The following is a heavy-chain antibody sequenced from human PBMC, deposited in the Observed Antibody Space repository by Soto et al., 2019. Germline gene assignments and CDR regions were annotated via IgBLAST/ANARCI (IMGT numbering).Heavy chain of an antibody. CDR2: ISYDGSNK. V-gene: IGHV3-30-3*01. CDR3: ARDRIYSSSWYDY. D-gene: IGHD6-13*01. J-gene: IGHJ4*02. Sequence: QVQLVESGGGVVQPGRSQRLSCAASGFTFSSYAMHWVRQAPGKGLEWVAVISYDGSNKYYADSVKGRFTISRDNSKNTLSLQMNSLRAEDTAVYYCARDRIYSSSWYDYWGQGTLVTVSS. CDR1: GFTFSSYA.